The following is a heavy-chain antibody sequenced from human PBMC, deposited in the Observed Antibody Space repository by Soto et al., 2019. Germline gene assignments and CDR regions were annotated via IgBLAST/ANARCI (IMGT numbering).Heavy chain of an antibody. CDR3: AKSTLTSKLSYPYGMDV. CDR1: GFTFSSYA. D-gene: IGHD3-16*02. J-gene: IGHJ6*02. CDR2: ISGSGGST. V-gene: IGHV3-23*01. Sequence: HPGGSLRLSCAASGFTFSSYAMSWVRQAPGKGLEWVSAISGSGGSTYYADSVKGRFTISRDNSKNTLYLQMNSLRAEDTAVYYCAKSTLTSKLSYPYGMDVWGQGTTVTVSS.